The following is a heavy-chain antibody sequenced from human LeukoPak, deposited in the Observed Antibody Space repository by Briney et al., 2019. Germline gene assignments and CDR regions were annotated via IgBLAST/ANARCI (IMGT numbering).Heavy chain of an antibody. CDR2: IRSKANSYAT. J-gene: IGHJ6*03. Sequence: GGSLRLSCAASGFTFSSYGMHWVRQASGKGLEWVGRIRSKANSYATAYAASVKGRLTISRDDSKNTAYLQMNSLKTEDTAVYYCTSRGGAYYYYYMDVWGKGTTVTISS. D-gene: IGHD3-16*01. CDR3: TSRGGAYYYYYMDV. CDR1: GFTFSSYG. V-gene: IGHV3-73*01.